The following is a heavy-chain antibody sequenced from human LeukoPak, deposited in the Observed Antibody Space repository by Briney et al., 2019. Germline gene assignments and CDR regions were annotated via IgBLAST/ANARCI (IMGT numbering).Heavy chain of an antibody. CDR1: GFTFSSYW. CDR3: ARDVGYRFDY. CDR2: IKSDGIST. V-gene: IGHV3-74*01. Sequence: GGSLRLSCAASGFTFSSYWMHWVRQAPGKGLVWVSRIKSDGISTTYADSVKGRFTISRDNAKNTLYLQMNSLRAEDTAVYYCARDVGYRFDYWGQGTLVTVSS. J-gene: IGHJ4*02. D-gene: IGHD5-18*01.